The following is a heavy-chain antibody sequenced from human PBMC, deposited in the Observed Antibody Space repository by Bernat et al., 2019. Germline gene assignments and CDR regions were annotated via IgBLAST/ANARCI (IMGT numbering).Heavy chain of an antibody. V-gene: IGHV3-30*18. CDR1: GFTFSSYG. D-gene: IGHD3-22*01. J-gene: IGHJ6*02. CDR3: AKDIVYYYDSSGYYDPYYYGMDV. Sequence: QVQLVESGGGAVQPGRSLRLSCAASGFTFSSYGMHWVRQAPGKGLEWVAVISYDGSNKYYADSVKGRFTISRDNSKNTLYLQMNSLRAEDTAVYYCAKDIVYYYDSSGYYDPYYYGMDVWGQGTTVTVSS. CDR2: ISYDGSNK.